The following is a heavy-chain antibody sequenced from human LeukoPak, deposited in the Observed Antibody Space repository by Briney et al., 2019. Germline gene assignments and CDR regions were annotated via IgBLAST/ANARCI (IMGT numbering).Heavy chain of an antibody. D-gene: IGHD3-22*01. J-gene: IGHJ4*02. V-gene: IGHV4-4*07. CDR3: ARDDYYDSSGYWYY. Sequence: SETLSLTCTVSGGSISSYYWSWIRQPAGKGLEWIGRIYTSGSTNYNPSLKSRVTMSVDTSKNQFSLKLSSVTAADTAMYYCARDDYYDSSGYWYYWGQGTLVTVSS. CDR1: GGSISSYY. CDR2: IYTSGST.